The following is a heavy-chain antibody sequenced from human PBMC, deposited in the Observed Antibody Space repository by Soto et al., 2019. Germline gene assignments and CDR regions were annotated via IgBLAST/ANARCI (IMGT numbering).Heavy chain of an antibody. Sequence: GGSLILSCVVSGFTFSKYWMHWVRQATGKGLEWVASLGQDGSEKYYVESVKGRFIISRDNAKNSLYLQMNSLRAEDTAVYYCARDVGWKLLDSWGQGTQVTVSS. J-gene: IGHJ4*02. CDR1: GFTFSKYW. CDR3: ARDVGWKLLDS. CDR2: LGQDGSEK. V-gene: IGHV3-7*01. D-gene: IGHD1-1*01.